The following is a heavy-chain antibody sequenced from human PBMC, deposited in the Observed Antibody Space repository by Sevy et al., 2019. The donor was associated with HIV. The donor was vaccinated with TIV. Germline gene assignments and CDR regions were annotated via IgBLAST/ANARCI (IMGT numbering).Heavy chain of an antibody. CDR1: GFTFSDYY. Sequence: GGSLRLSCAASGFTFSDYYMSWIRQAPGKGLEWVSYISSSGSTIYYAYSVKGGFTISRDNAKNSLYLQMNSLSGEDTAVYYGARVGRLLMFGVVISPYFDYWGQGTLVTVSS. D-gene: IGHD3-3*01. CDR3: ARVGRLLMFGVVISPYFDY. J-gene: IGHJ4*02. V-gene: IGHV3-11*04. CDR2: ISSSGSTI.